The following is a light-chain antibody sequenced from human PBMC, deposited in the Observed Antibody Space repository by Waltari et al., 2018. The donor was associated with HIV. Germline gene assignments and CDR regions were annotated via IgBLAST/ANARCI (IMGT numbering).Light chain of an antibody. CDR3: NSRDSSGNHP. CDR2: GKN. V-gene: IGLV3-19*01. J-gene: IGLJ2*01. Sequence: SSELTQDPAVSVALGQTVRITCQGDSLRSYYASWYQQKPGQAPVLVIYGKNNPPSGIPDRFSGSSSGNTASLTITGAQAEDEADYYCNSRDSSGNHPFGGGTKLTVL. CDR1: SLRSYY.